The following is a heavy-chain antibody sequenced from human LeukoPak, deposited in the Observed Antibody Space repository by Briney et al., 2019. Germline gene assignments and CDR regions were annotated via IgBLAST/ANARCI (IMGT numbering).Heavy chain of an antibody. D-gene: IGHD6-13*01. V-gene: IGHV3-66*01. J-gene: IGHJ4*02. Sequence: GGSLRLSCAASGFTVSSSYMSWVRQAPGKGLEWVSIISSAGTAYYADSVKGRFTISRDNSKNTVYLQVNSLRDEDTAVYYCARDLEAANTYYFDYWGQGTLVTVSS. CDR2: ISSAGTA. CDR3: ARDLEAANTYYFDY. CDR1: GFTVSSSY.